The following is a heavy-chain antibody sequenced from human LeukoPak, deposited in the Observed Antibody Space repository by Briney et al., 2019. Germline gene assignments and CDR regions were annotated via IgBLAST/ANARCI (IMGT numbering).Heavy chain of an antibody. V-gene: IGHV3-23*01. CDR2: ISGSGGST. D-gene: IGHD3-16*01. CDR1: GFTFSSYA. CDR3: AKDLSRLYYNSGMDV. J-gene: IGHJ6*02. Sequence: PGGSLRLSCAASGFTFSSYAMSWVRQAPGKGLEWVSAISGSGGSTYYADSVKGRFTISRDNSKNTLYLQMNSLRAEDTAIYYCAKDLSRLYYNSGMDVWGQGPTVTVSS.